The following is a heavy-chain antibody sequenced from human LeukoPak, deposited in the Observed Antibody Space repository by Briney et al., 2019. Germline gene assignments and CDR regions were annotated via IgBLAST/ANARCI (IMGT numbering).Heavy chain of an antibody. J-gene: IGHJ3*02. CDR3: ARVPMKLGAFDI. D-gene: IGHD3-22*01. Sequence: ASVKVSCKASGYTFTSYDINWVRQATGQGLEWMGWISAYNGNTNYAQKLQGRVTMTTDTSTSTAYMELRSLRSDGTAVYYCARVPMKLGAFDIWGQGTMVTISS. V-gene: IGHV1-18*01. CDR1: GYTFTSYD. CDR2: ISAYNGNT.